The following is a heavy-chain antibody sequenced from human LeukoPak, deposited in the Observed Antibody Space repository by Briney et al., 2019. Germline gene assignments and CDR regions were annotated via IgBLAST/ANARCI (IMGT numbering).Heavy chain of an antibody. D-gene: IGHD5-12*01. CDR3: ARGARTPSGYGSRTAGRANWFDP. V-gene: IGHV4-34*01. CDR2: INHSGST. CDR1: GGSFSGYY. J-gene: IGHJ5*02. Sequence: SETLSLTCAVYGGSFSGYYWSWIRQPPGKGLEWIGEINHSGSTNYNPSLKSRVTISVDTSKNQFSLKLSSVTAADTAAYYCARGARTPSGYGSRTAGRANWFDPWGQGTLVTVSS.